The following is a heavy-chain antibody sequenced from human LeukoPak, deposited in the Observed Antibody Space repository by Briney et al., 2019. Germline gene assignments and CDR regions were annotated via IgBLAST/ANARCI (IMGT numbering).Heavy chain of an antibody. CDR1: GGTFSSYA. CDR2: IIPSFGTA. J-gene: IGHJ6*03. D-gene: IGHD1-26*01. CDR3: ARDKTRSGSYPGRGFRYYYYYMDV. Sequence: SVKDSCKASGGTFSSYAISWVRQAPGEGVEWMGGIIPSFGTANYAQKFQGRVTIPAHESTSTAYMELSSLRSEDTTVYYCARDKTRSGSYPGRGFRYYYYYMDVWGKGTTVTVSS. V-gene: IGHV1-69*01.